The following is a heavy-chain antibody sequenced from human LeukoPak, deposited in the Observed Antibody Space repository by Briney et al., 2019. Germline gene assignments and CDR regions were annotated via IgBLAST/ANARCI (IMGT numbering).Heavy chain of an antibody. D-gene: IGHD3-22*01. CDR1: GFTFSSYS. Sequence: GGSLTLSCAASGFTFSSYSMSWVRQAPGKGLEWISGISVSGHRTYHAASVKGRFTISRDNSNNMVCLQMNSLRAEDTAVYYCVKDLVGYDSSNYRDCWGQGTLVTVSS. J-gene: IGHJ4*02. V-gene: IGHV3-23*01. CDR3: VKDLVGYDSSNYRDC. CDR2: ISVSGHRT.